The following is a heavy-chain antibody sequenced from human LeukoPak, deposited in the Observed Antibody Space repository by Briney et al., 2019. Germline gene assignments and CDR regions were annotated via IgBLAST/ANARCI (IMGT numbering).Heavy chain of an antibody. Sequence: PSETLSLTCAVYGGSFSGYYWSWIRQPPGKGLEWIAEISHSGSTNYNPSLKSRVTISVDTSKNQFSLKLSSVTAADTAVYFCARVVSLETQAPYFDYWGQGTLVTVSS. D-gene: IGHD1-1*01. V-gene: IGHV4-34*01. CDR1: GGSFSGYY. CDR2: ISHSGST. J-gene: IGHJ4*02. CDR3: ARVVSLETQAPYFDY.